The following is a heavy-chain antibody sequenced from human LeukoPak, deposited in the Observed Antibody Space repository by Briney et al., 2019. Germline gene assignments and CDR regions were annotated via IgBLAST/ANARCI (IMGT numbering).Heavy chain of an antibody. CDR2: INPNSGGT. Sequence: ASVKVSCKASGGTFSSYAISWVRQAPGQGLEWMGWINPNSGGTNYAQKFQGRVTMTRDTSISTAYMELSRLRSDDTAVYYCARSLLDYGDYEGGDYWGQGTLVTVSS. D-gene: IGHD4-17*01. CDR3: ARSLLDYGDYEGGDY. CDR1: GGTFSSYA. V-gene: IGHV1-2*02. J-gene: IGHJ4*02.